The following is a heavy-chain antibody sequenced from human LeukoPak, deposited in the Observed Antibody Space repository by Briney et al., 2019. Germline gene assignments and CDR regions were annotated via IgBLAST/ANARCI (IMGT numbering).Heavy chain of an antibody. D-gene: IGHD1-20*01. J-gene: IGHJ4*02. CDR3: ARAPGITGIDLFDY. CDR1: GFTFSSYE. Sequence: PGGSLRLSCAASGFTFSSYEMNWVRQAPGKGLEWVSYISSSSSTIYYADPVKGRFTISRDNAKNSLYLQMNSLRAEDTAVYYCARAPGITGIDLFDYWGQGTLVTVSS. V-gene: IGHV3-48*03. CDR2: ISSSSSTI.